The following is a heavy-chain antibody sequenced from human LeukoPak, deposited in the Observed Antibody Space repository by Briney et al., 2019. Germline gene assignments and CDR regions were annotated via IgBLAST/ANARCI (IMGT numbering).Heavy chain of an antibody. J-gene: IGHJ4*02. CDR1: GFNVSSSY. CDR2: IYSGGST. Sequence: PGGSLRLSCAASGFNVSSSYMNWVRQAPGKGLEWVSVIYSGGSTYYADSVKGRFTISRDNSKNTLYLQMNSLRAEDTAVYYCARGADGYNLAYWGQGTLVTVSS. V-gene: IGHV3-66*01. D-gene: IGHD5-24*01. CDR3: ARGADGYNLAY.